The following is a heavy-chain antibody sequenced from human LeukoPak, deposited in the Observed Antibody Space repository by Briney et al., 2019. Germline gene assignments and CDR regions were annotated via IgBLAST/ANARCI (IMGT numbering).Heavy chain of an antibody. V-gene: IGHV3-21*01. J-gene: IGHJ4*02. D-gene: IGHD6-6*01. CDR3: ARSYSSSRGTFDY. CDR1: GFTVSSNY. Sequence: PGGSLRLSCAASGFTVSSNYMSWVRQAPGKGLEWVSSITSSSSYIYYADSVKGRFTISRDNAKNSLYLQMNSLRAEDTAVYYCARSYSSSRGTFDYWGQGTLVTVSS. CDR2: ITSSSSYI.